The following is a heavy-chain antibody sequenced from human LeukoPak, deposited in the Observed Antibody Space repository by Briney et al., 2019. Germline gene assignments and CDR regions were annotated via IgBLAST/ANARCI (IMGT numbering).Heavy chain of an antibody. V-gene: IGHV1-46*01. CDR2: INPSGDST. Sequence: HAASVKVFCKASGYTFTSYYMNWVRQAPGHGHEWMGIINPSGDSTTYAQKFQGRITMTRDTSTSTVYMKLSSLRSEDTAVYYCARDDGGSSLRYFDYWGQGTLVTVSS. CDR1: GYTFTSYY. D-gene: IGHD1-26*01. CDR3: ARDDGGSSLRYFDY. J-gene: IGHJ4*02.